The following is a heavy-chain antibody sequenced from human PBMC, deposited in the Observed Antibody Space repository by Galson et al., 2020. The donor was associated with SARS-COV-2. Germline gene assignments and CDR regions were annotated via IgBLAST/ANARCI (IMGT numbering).Heavy chain of an antibody. J-gene: IGHJ5*02. CDR2: ISDSGDST. D-gene: IGHD1-26*01. CDR1: GIIFSNYA. Sequence: GESLKISCAASGIIFSNYAMSWVRQAPGEGLECVSVISDSGDSTYYADSVRGRFTISRDNSKKTLFLQMNSLRAEDTAVYYCVRGGSWDIDNWFDPWGQGTLVAVSS. CDR3: VRGGSWDIDNWFDP. V-gene: IGHV3-23*01.